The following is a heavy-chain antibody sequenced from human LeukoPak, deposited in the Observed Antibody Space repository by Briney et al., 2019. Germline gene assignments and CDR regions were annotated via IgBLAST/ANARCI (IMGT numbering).Heavy chain of an antibody. D-gene: IGHD2-2*01. V-gene: IGHV3-73*01. J-gene: IGHJ4*02. Sequence: GGSLRLSCAAPGFTFSGSAMHWVRQASGKGLEWVGRIRSKANSYATAYAASVKGRFTISRDDSKNTAYLQMNSLKTEDTAVYYCTRTDVVPAAIWGQGTLVAVSS. CDR1: GFTFSGSA. CDR3: TRTDVVPAAI. CDR2: IRSKANSYAT.